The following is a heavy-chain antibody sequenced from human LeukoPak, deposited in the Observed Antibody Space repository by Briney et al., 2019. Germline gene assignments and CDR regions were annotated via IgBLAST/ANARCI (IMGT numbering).Heavy chain of an antibody. J-gene: IGHJ4*02. Sequence: SVKVSCKASGGTFSSYAISWVRQAPGQGLEWMGGIIPIFGTANYAQKFQGRVTITADKSTSTAYMELSSLRSEDTAVYYRARGPSGEVYFDCWGQGTLVTVSS. CDR1: GGTFSSYA. V-gene: IGHV1-69*06. CDR3: ARGPSGEVYFDC. D-gene: IGHD3-10*01. CDR2: IIPIFGTA.